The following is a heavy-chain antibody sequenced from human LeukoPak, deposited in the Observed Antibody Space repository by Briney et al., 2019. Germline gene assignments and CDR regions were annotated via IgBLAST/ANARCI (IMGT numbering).Heavy chain of an antibody. J-gene: IGHJ3*02. CDR3: ARAPGRYDAFDI. D-gene: IGHD3-16*02. CDR2: ISGSGGST. Sequence: GGSLRLSCAASGFTFSSYAMSWVRQAPGKGLEWVSAISGSGGSTYYADSVKGRFTISRDNSKNMLYLQMNSLRAEDTAVYYCARAPGRYDAFDIWGQGTMVTVSS. CDR1: GFTFSSYA. V-gene: IGHV3-23*01.